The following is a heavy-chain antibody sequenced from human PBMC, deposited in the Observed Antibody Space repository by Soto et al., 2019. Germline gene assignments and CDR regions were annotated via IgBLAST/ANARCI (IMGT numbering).Heavy chain of an antibody. CDR1: GASISGFY. Sequence: SETLSLTCTVSGASISGFYWSWIRKSAGKGLEWIGRIYATGTTDYNPSLKSRVMMSVDTSKKQFSLKLSSVTAADTAVYYCARVRYGGGQDYWGQGTLVTVSS. J-gene: IGHJ4*02. V-gene: IGHV4-4*07. CDR2: IYATGTT. CDR3: ARVRYGGGQDY. D-gene: IGHD1-26*01.